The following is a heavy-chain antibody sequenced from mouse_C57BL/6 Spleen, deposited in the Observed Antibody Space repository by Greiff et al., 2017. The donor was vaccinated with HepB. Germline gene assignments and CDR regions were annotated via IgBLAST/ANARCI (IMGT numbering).Heavy chain of an antibody. Sequence: VQLQQSGPELVKPGASVKISCKASGYAFSSSWMNWVKQRPGKGLEWIGRIYPGDGDTNYNGKFKGKATLTADKSSSTAYMQLSSLTSEDSAVYFCAREAYGYDTLDYWGQGTTLTVSS. V-gene: IGHV1-82*01. CDR3: AREAYGYDTLDY. CDR1: GYAFSSSW. CDR2: IYPGDGDT. D-gene: IGHD2-2*01. J-gene: IGHJ2*01.